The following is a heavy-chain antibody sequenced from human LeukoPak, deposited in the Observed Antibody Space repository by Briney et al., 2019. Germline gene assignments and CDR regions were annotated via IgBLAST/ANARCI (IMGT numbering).Heavy chain of an antibody. Sequence: ASVKVSCKASGGTFSSYAISWVRQAPGQGLEWMGGIIPIFGTANYAQKFQGRVTITADESTNTAYMELSSLRSKDTAVYYCARSGVPAAMRGSAFDIWGQGTMVTVSS. CDR2: IIPIFGTA. J-gene: IGHJ3*02. D-gene: IGHD2-2*01. CDR1: GGTFSSYA. V-gene: IGHV1-69*01. CDR3: ARSGVPAAMRGSAFDI.